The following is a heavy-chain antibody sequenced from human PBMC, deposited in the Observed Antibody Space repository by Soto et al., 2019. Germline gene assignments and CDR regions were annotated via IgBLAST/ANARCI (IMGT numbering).Heavy chain of an antibody. CDR1: GFTFSSYG. V-gene: IGHV3-30*18. Sequence: QVQLVESGGGVVQPGRSLRLSCAASGFTFSSYGMHWVRQAPGKGLEWVAVISYDGSNKYYADSVKGRFTISRDNSKNTLYLPMNSLRAEDTAVYYCAKGDKWTWFDPWGQGTLVTVSS. D-gene: IGHD1-26*01. CDR3: AKGDKWTWFDP. J-gene: IGHJ5*02. CDR2: ISYDGSNK.